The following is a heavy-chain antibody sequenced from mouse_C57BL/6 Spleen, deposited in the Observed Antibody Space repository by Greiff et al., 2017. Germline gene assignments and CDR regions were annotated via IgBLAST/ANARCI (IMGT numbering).Heavy chain of an antibody. CDR2: ISSGSSTI. CDR3: AAYGSSSWFAY. Sequence: EVQLVESGGGLVKPGGSLKLSCAASGFTFSDYGMHWVRQAPEKGLEWVAYISSGSSTIYYADTVKGRFTITRDNAKNTLFLQMTSLRSEDTAMYYCAAYGSSSWFAYWGQGTLVTVSA. CDR1: GFTFSDYG. V-gene: IGHV5-17*01. J-gene: IGHJ3*01. D-gene: IGHD1-1*01.